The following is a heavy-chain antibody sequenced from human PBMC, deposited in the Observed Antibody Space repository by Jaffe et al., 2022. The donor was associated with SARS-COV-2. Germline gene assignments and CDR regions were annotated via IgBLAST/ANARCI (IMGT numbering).Heavy chain of an antibody. V-gene: IGHV1-18*01. D-gene: IGHD3-3*01. CDR1: GYTFTSYG. CDR3: ARDEFDYDFPSVHAFDI. J-gene: IGHJ3*02. Sequence: QVQLVQSGAEVKKPGASVKVSCKASGYTFTSYGISWVRQAPGQGLEWMGWISAYNGNTNYAQKLQGRVTMTTDTSTSTAYMELRSLRSDDTAVYYCARDEFDYDFPSVHAFDIWGQGTMVTVSS. CDR2: ISAYNGNT.